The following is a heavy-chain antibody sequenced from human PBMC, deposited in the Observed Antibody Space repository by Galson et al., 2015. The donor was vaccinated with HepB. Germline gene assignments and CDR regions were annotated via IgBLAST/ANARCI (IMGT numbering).Heavy chain of an antibody. Sequence: ETLSLTCAIYGGSFSGYYRSWIRQPPGKGLEWIGEINHSGSTNYNPSLKSRVTISVDTSKNQFSLKLSAVTAADTAVYYCATSGSGHDAFDIWGQGTMVTVSS. CDR3: ATSGSGHDAFDI. V-gene: IGHV4-34*01. D-gene: IGHD6-19*01. CDR1: GGSFSGYY. J-gene: IGHJ3*02. CDR2: INHSGST.